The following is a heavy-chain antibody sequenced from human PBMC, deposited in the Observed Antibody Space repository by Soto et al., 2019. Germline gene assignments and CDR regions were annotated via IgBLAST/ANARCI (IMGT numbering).Heavy chain of an antibody. CDR3: ARHNCGCDSCDGYYGMDV. CDR1: GDSVSSNSAA. D-gene: IGHD2-21*01. J-gene: IGHJ6*02. V-gene: IGHV6-1*01. Sequence: SQTLSLTCAISGDSVSSNSAAWNWITHSPSRGLEWLGRTYYRTKWYNDYAVSVKSRISINPDTSKNQFSLQLNSVTPEDTAVYYCARHNCGCDSCDGYYGMDVWGQGTTVTVSS. CDR2: TYYRTKWYN.